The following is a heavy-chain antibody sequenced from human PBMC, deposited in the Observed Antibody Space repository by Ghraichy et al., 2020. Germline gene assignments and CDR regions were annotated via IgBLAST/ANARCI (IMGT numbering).Heavy chain of an antibody. CDR3: ATGLVPAALY. D-gene: IGHD2-2*01. CDR1: GGSISSSSYY. CDR2: IYYSGST. J-gene: IGHJ4*02. Sequence: SQTLSLTCTVSGGSISSSSYYWGWIRQPPGKGLEWIGSIYYSGSTYYNPSLKSRVTISVDTSKNQFSLKLSSVTAADTAVYYCATGLVPAALYWGQGTLVTVSS. V-gene: IGHV4-39*07.